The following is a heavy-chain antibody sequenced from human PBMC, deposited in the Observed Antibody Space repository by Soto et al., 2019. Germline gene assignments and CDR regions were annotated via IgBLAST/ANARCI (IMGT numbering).Heavy chain of an antibody. CDR1: GGSFSTYY. CDR2: INHSGSN. CDR3: ARGGSNDWQVAFDI. D-gene: IGHD3-9*01. V-gene: IGHV4-34*01. Sequence: QLQQWGAGLLKPSETLSLTWVVSGGSFSTYYYNWIRQSPGKGLEWIGEINHSGSNNYSPSLKSRVTMSLDTSKNQFSLKLTSVTAADTAVYYCARGGSNDWQVAFDIWGQGTMVTVSS. J-gene: IGHJ3*02.